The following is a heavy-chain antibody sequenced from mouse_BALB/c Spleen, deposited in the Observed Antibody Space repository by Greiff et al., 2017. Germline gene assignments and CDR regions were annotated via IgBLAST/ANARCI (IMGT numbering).Heavy chain of an antibody. Sequence: EVKVEESGAELVKPGASVKLSCTASGFNIKDTYMHWVKQRPEQGLEWIGRIDPANGNTKYDPKFQGKATITADTSSNTAYLQLSSLTSEDTAVYYCARGGNTFDYWGQGTTLTVSS. CDR1: GFNIKDTY. CDR2: IDPANGNT. D-gene: IGHD2-1*01. J-gene: IGHJ2*01. V-gene: IGHV14-3*02. CDR3: ARGGNTFDY.